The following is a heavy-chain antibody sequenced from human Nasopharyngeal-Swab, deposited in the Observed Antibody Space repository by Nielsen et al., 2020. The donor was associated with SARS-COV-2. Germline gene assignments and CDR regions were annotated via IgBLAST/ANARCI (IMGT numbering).Heavy chain of an antibody. J-gene: IGHJ4*02. V-gene: IGHV4-34*01. CDR3: ARGFHPRHYYDSSGSSLGY. CDR1: GGSFSGYY. Sequence: SETLSLTCAVYGGSFSGYYWSWIRQPPGKGLEWIGEINHSGSTNYNPSLKSRVTISVDTSKNQFSLKLSSVTAADTAVYYCARGFHPRHYYDSSGSSLGYWGQGTLVTVSS. CDR2: INHSGST. D-gene: IGHD3-22*01.